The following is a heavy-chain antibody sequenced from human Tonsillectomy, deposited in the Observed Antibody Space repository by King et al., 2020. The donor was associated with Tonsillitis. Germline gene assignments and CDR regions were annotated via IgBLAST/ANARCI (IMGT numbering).Heavy chain of an antibody. CDR2: IYYTGRT. Sequence: LQLQESGPGRVKPSETLSLTCTVSGGSISNTRYYWGWIRQPPGKGLEWIGSIYYTGRTYDSPSLKSRFTISVDTAKNQFSLKLNSVAAADTALYYCARNYYFGSGSYYFYYFDYWGQGTLVTVSP. V-gene: IGHV4-39*07. J-gene: IGHJ4*02. D-gene: IGHD3-10*01. CDR1: GGSISNTRYY. CDR3: ARNYYFGSGSYYFYYFDY.